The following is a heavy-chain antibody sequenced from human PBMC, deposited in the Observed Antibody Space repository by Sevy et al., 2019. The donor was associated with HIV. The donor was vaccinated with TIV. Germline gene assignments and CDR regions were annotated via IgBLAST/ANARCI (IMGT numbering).Heavy chain of an antibody. CDR1: GFSLSTTEVG. CDR2: IYWNDDR. V-gene: IGHV2-5*01. CDR3: AHTSYDTSGYYNHDAFDI. D-gene: IGHD3-22*01. Sequence: SGPTLVKPTQTLTLTCTFSGFSLSTTEVGVGWIRQPPGKALEWLALIYWNDDRRYSPSLKSSLTITKDTSKNQVVLTKTNMDPVDTATYYCAHTSYDTSGYYNHDAFDIWGQGTMVTVSS. J-gene: IGHJ3*02.